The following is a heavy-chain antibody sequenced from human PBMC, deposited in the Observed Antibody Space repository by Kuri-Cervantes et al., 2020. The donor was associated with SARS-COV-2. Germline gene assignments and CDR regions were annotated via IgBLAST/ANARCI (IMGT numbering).Heavy chain of an antibody. V-gene: IGHV3-23*01. J-gene: IGHJ4*02. CDR1: GFTFSSYA. D-gene: IGHD1-7*01. CDR2: ISGSGGST. CDR3: ARDLITGTTNFDY. Sequence: GGSLRLSCAASGFTFSSYATSWVRQVPGKGLEWVSAISGSGGSTYYADSVKGRFTISRDNAKNSLYLQMNSLRAEDTAVYYCARDLITGTTNFDYWGQGTLVTVSS.